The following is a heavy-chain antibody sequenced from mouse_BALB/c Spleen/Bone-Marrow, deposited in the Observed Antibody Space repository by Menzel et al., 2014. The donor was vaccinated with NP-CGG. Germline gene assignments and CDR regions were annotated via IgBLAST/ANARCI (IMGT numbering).Heavy chain of an antibody. J-gene: IGHJ2*01. CDR3: VLLYGNDDY. Sequence: EVQLQQSGAELVKPGAPVKLSCTASGFNIKDTYMHWVKQRPEQGLEWIGRIDPANGNTKYDPKFQGKAAITADTSSNTAYLQLSSLTSEDTAVYYCVLLYGNDDYWGQGTTLTVSS. CDR1: GFNIKDTY. V-gene: IGHV14-3*02. CDR2: IDPANGNT. D-gene: IGHD2-10*02.